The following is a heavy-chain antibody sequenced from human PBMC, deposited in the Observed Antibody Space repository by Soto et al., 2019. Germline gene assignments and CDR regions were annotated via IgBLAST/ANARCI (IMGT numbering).Heavy chain of an antibody. CDR2: IKQDGSEK. D-gene: IGHD6-19*01. J-gene: IGHJ4*02. V-gene: IGHV3-7*03. CDR3: AKEGFSGWYVGGFFDY. Sequence: EVQLVESGGGLVQPGGSLRLSCAASGFTFSSYWMSWVRQAPGKGLEWVANIKQDGSEKYYVDSVKGRFTISRDNAKNSLYLQMNSLRAEDTAVYYCAKEGFSGWYVGGFFDYWGQGTLVTVSS. CDR1: GFTFSSYW.